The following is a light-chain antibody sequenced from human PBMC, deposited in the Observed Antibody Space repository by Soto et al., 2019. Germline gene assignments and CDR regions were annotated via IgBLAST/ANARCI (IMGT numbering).Light chain of an antibody. J-gene: IGKJ5*01. V-gene: IGKV3-11*01. CDR1: QSLGIY. CDR2: DAS. CDR3: QQCSNWPPEIT. Sequence: VVMTQYPATMSVSPGERDVPSCLAIQSLGIYLAWYQQKPGQAPRILIYDASNWATGIPARFSGSGSGTDFTLTISSLEPEDFAVYYCQQCSNWPPEITVGPGTRLEIK.